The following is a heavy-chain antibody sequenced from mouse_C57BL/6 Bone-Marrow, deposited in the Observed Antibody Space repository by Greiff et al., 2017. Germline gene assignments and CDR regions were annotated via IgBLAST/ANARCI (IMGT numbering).Heavy chain of an antibody. J-gene: IGHJ3*01. D-gene: IGHD3-2*02. CDR1: GFNIKDDY. CDR3: TTGGQLRLPFAY. Sequence: VQLQQSGAELVRPGASVKLSCTASGFNIKDDYMHWVKQRPEQGLEWIGWIDPENGDTEYASKLQGKATITADTSSNTAYLQLSSLTSEDTAVYYCTTGGQLRLPFAYWGQGTLVTVSA. V-gene: IGHV14-4*01. CDR2: IDPENGDT.